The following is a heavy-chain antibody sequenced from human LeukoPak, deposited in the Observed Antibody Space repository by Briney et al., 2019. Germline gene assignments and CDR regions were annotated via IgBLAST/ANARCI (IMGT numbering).Heavy chain of an antibody. V-gene: IGHV4-34*01. D-gene: IGHD3-22*01. CDR2: INHSGST. Sequence: SETLSLTCAVYGGSFSGYYWSWIRQPPGKGLEWIGEINHSGSTNYNPSLKSRVTISVDTSKNQFSLKLSSVTAADTSVYYCAGGYYDSSGYYRLLDYWGQGTLVTVSS. J-gene: IGHJ4*02. CDR1: GGSFSGYY. CDR3: AGGYYDSSGYYRLLDY.